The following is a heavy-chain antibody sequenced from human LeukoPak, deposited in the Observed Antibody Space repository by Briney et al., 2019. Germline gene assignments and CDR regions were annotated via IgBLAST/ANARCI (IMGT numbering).Heavy chain of an antibody. CDR3: AKIVGAIWGFFYY. V-gene: IGHV3-30*18. Sequence: GGSLRLSCAASGFTFSSYGMHWVRQAPGKGLEWVAVISYDGGNKFYADSVKGRFSISRDNSKNTLYLQMNSLRAEDTAVYYCAKIVGAIWGFFYYWGQGTLVTVSS. CDR2: ISYDGGNK. CDR1: GFTFSSYG. J-gene: IGHJ4*02. D-gene: IGHD5-12*01.